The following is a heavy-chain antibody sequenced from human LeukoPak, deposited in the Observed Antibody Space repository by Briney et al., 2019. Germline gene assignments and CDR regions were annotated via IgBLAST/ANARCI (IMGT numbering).Heavy chain of an antibody. J-gene: IGHJ4*02. V-gene: IGHV4-31*03. CDR3: ARLNKWPRVYYFDY. D-gene: IGHD5-12*01. CDR2: IYYSGST. Sequence: SQTLSLTCTVSGGSISSGGYYWSWIRQHPGKGLEWIGYIYYSGSTYYNPSLKSRVTISVDTSKNQFSLKLSSVTAADTAVYYCARLNKWPRVYYFDYWGQGTLVTVSS. CDR1: GGSISSGGYY.